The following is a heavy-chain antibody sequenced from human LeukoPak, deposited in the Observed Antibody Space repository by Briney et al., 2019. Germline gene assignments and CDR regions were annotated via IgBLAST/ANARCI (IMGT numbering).Heavy chain of an antibody. J-gene: IGHJ4*02. CDR3: AKDRGDGYNSGYFVY. CDR1: GGAFSGYY. D-gene: IGHD5-24*01. V-gene: IGHV4-4*07. CDR2: IYTSGST. Sequence: SETLSLTCAVSGGAFSGYYWSWIRQPAGKGLEWIGRIYTSGSTDYNPSLKSRVTISVDTSKNQFSLKLSSVTAADTAVYYCAKDRGDGYNSGYFVYWGQGTLVTVSS.